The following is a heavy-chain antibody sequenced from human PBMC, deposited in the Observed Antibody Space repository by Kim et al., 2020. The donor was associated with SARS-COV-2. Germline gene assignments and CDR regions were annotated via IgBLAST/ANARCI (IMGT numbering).Heavy chain of an antibody. CDR2: T. D-gene: IGHD1-26*01. V-gene: IGHV1-8*01. CDR3: ATMWEYGLRHDH. J-gene: IGHJ5*02. Sequence: TGEAQKFQDRLTMTRDTSTSTVYMELTSLKSEDTAVYYCATMWEYGLRHDHWGQGTLVSVSS.